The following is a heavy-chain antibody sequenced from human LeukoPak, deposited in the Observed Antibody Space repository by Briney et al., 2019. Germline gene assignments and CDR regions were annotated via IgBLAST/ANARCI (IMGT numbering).Heavy chain of an antibody. D-gene: IGHD1-26*01. CDR2: INPNSGGT. CDR1: GYTFTVYY. J-gene: IGHJ4*02. Sequence: GASVKVSCKASGYTFTVYYMHWVRQAPGQGLEWMGRINPNSGGTNYAQKFQGRVTMTRDTSISTAYMELSRLRSVDTAVYYCASGGSYSFSGVDYFDYWGQGTLVTVSS. V-gene: IGHV1-2*06. CDR3: ASGGSYSFSGVDYFDY.